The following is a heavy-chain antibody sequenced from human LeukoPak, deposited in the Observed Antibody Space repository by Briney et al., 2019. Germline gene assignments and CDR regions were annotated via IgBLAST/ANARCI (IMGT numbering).Heavy chain of an antibody. Sequence: PGGSLRLSCAASGFTFSSYWMSWVHQAPGKGLEWVANIKQDGSEKYYVDSVEGRFTISRDNAKNSLYLQMNSLRAEDTAVYYCARPYSSGWDPIDYWGQGTLVTVSA. V-gene: IGHV3-7*01. CDR2: IKQDGSEK. CDR3: ARPYSSGWDPIDY. D-gene: IGHD6-19*01. J-gene: IGHJ4*02. CDR1: GFTFSSYW.